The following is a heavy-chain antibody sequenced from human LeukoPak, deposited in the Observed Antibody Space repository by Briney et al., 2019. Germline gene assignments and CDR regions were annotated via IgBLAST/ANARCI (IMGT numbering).Heavy chain of an antibody. J-gene: IGHJ4*02. D-gene: IGHD3-10*01. Sequence: GGSLRLSCAASGFTFSDCAMTWVRQAPGKGLEWVSSIDATSTYIFYADSVKGRFTISRDNAKNTVYLQMNSLRTEDTAVYFCGRINYNGDYWGRGTLVTVSS. CDR2: IDATSTYI. V-gene: IGHV3-21*01. CDR1: GFTFSDCA. CDR3: GRINYNGDY.